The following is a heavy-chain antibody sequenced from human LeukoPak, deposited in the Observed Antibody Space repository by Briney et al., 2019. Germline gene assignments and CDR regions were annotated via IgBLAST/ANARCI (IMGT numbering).Heavy chain of an antibody. V-gene: IGHV3-64*04. CDR2: ISSNGGST. D-gene: IGHD3-9*01. CDR3: ARVFYDILTGLEYYFDY. Sequence: GSLRLSCSASGFTFSSYAMHWVRQAPGKGLEYVSAISSNGGSTYYADSVKGRFTISRDNSKNTLYLQMNSLRAEDTAVYYCARVFYDILTGLEYYFDYWGQGTLVTVSS. J-gene: IGHJ4*02. CDR1: GFTFSSYA.